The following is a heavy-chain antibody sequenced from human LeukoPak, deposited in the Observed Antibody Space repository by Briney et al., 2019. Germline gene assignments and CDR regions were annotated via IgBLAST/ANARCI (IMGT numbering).Heavy chain of an antibody. J-gene: IGHJ4*02. D-gene: IGHD2-2*01. CDR2: ISYDGSNK. CDR3: ARGVVPAATLGYFDY. V-gene: IGHV3-30-3*01. CDR1: GFTFSSYA. Sequence: HPGGSLRLSCAASGFTFSSYAMHWVRQAPGKGLEWVAVISYDGSNKYYADSVKGRFTISRDNSKNTLHLQMNSLRAEDTAVYYCARGVVPAATLGYFDYWGQGTLVTVSS.